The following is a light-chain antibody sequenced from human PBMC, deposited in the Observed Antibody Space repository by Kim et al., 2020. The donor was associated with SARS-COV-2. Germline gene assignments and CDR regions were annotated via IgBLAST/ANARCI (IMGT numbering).Light chain of an antibody. J-gene: IGKJ2*01. V-gene: IGKV1-39*01. CDR1: QNIGRY. CDR3: QSSYSTPGT. Sequence: DIQMTQSPSSLSAFVGDRVTFTCRASQNIGRYLNWYQQKPGQAPKLLIYGASSRQTGVPSRFSGSGSGTDFTLAISSLRPEDFATYYCQSSYSTPGTFGQGTKLEIK. CDR2: GAS.